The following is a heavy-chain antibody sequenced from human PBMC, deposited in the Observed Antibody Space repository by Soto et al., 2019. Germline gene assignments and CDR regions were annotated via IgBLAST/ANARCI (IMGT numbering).Heavy chain of an antibody. D-gene: IGHD3-16*01. CDR3: AKFGDGYYYYGMDV. CDR2: ISGSGGST. CDR1: GFTFSSYA. V-gene: IGHV3-23*01. Sequence: EVQLLESGGGLVQPGGSLRLSCAASGFTFSSYAMSWVRQAPGKGLEWVSAISGSGGSTYYADSVKGRFTISRDNSKNPLYLQMNSLRAEDTAVYYCAKFGDGYYYYGMDVWGQGTTVTVSS. J-gene: IGHJ6*02.